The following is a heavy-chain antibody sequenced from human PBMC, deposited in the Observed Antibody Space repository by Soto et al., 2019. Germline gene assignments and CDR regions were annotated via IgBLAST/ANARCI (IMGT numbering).Heavy chain of an antibody. CDR1: GFTFSSYR. J-gene: IGHJ4*02. CDR3: ARAKAVAGY. Sequence: EVQLVESGGGLVQPGGSLRLSCAASGFTFSSYRMSWVRQAPGKGLEWVANIKQDGSEKYYVDSVKGRFTISRDNAKNSLYLQMNSLRAEDTAVYYCARAKAVAGYWGQGTLVTVSS. V-gene: IGHV3-7*01. CDR2: IKQDGSEK. D-gene: IGHD6-19*01.